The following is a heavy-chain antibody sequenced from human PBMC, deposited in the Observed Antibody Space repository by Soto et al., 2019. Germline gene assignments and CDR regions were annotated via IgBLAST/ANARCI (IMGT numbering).Heavy chain of an antibody. CDR3: AKGLERNYDSSGYYPKPDY. V-gene: IGHV3-23*01. Sequence: GGSLRLSCAASGFTFSSYAMSWVRQAPGKGLEWVSAISGSGGSTYYADSVKGRFTISRDNSKNTLYLQMNSLRAEDTAVYYCAKGLERNYDSSGYYPKPDYWGQGTLVTVSS. D-gene: IGHD3-22*01. CDR2: ISGSGGST. CDR1: GFTFSSYA. J-gene: IGHJ4*02.